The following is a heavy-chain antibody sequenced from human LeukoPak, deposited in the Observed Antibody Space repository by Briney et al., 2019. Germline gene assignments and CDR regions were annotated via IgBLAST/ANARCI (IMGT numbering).Heavy chain of an antibody. V-gene: IGHV4-30-4*01. Sequence: SETLSLTCTVSGGSISSGDYYWSWIRQSPGKGLEWIGYIYYSGSTYYNPSLKSRVTISVDTSKNQFSLKLSSVTAADTAVYYCARDSEYYDYVWGSYRYFDYWGQGTLVTVSS. CDR1: GGSISSGDYY. CDR3: ARDSEYYDYVWGSYRYFDY. CDR2: IYYSGST. D-gene: IGHD3-16*02. J-gene: IGHJ4*02.